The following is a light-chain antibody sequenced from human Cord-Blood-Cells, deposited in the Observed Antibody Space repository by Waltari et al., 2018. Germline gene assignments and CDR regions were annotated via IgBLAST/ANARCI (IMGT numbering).Light chain of an antibody. CDR1: QSISSY. J-gene: IGKJ2*01. V-gene: IGKV1-39*01. Sequence: DIQMTQSPSSLSASVGDRVTITCRASQSISSYLNWYQQKPEKAPKLLIYAASSLQSGVPSRVSGSGSGTDFTLTSSSLQPEDFATYYCQQSYSTPPEYTFGQGTKLEIK. CDR2: AAS. CDR3: QQSYSTPPEYT.